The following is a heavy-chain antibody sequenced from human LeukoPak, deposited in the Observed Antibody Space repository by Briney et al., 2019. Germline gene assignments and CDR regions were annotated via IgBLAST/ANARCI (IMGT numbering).Heavy chain of an antibody. CDR2: INPNSGGT. CDR1: GYTFTGYY. J-gene: IGHJ4*02. Sequence: ASVKVSCKASGYTFTGYYMHWVRQAPGQGLEWMGWINPNSGGTNYAQKFQGRVTMTRDTSISTAYMELSRLRSDDTAEYYCARGASQTYYYDSSGYCDYWGQGTLVTVSS. V-gene: IGHV1-2*02. CDR3: ARGASQTYYYDSSGYCDY. D-gene: IGHD3-22*01.